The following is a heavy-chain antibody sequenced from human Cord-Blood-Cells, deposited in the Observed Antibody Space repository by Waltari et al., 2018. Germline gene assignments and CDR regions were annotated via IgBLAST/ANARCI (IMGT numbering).Heavy chain of an antibody. D-gene: IGHD3-3*01. Sequence: EVQLVESGGGLIQPGGSMGLSCAASGFTVSSNYMRWVGQAPGKGLEWFSVIYSGGSTYYADSVKGRFTISRDNSKNTLYLQMNSLRAEDTAVYYCARVAWSGYSDAFDIWGQGTMVTVSS. CDR2: IYSGGST. CDR1: GFTVSSNY. CDR3: ARVAWSGYSDAFDI. J-gene: IGHJ3*02. V-gene: IGHV3-53*01.